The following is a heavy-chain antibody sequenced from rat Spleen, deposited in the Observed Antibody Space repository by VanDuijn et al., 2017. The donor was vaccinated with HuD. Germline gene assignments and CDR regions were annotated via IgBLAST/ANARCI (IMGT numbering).Heavy chain of an antibody. CDR1: GFSLTSYG. CDR2: IGYSGST. J-gene: IGHJ2*01. CDR3: ARYRDSYGHVGIFDY. V-gene: IGHV3-1*01. D-gene: IGHD1-12*01. Sequence: VQMKETGPGLVQTTQTLSVTCTVSGFSLTSYGVHWVRQPPGKGLEWMGYIGYSGSTGYNPSLKTRISITRDTSKNQFFLQLNSVTTEDTATYYCARYRDSYGHVGIFDYWGQGVMVTVSS.